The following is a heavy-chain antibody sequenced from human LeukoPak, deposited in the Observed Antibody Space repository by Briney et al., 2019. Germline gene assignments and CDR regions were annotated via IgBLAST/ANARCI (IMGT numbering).Heavy chain of an antibody. CDR1: GFTFSSYW. V-gene: IGHV3-7*03. CDR2: INQDGSEK. D-gene: IGHD2-15*01. J-gene: IGHJ4*02. CDR3: AKSCNSGNCYYNY. Sequence: PGGSLRLSCVPSGFTFSSYWMHWVRQAPGKGLEWVANINQDGSEKYYVDSVKGRFTISRDNSENTLSLQMNSLRADDTAIYYCAKSCNSGNCYYNYWGQGTLVTVSS.